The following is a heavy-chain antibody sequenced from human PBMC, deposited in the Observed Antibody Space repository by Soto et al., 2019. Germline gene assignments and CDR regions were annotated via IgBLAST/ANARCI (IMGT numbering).Heavy chain of an antibody. J-gene: IGHJ6*02. CDR1: GGSFSGYY. D-gene: IGHD6-13*01. V-gene: IGHV4-34*01. Sequence: PSETLSLTCAVYGGSFSGYYWSWIRQPPGKGLEWIGEINHSGSTNYNPSLKSRVTISVDTSKNQFSLKLSSVTAADTAVYYCARDRRIAAAAPGRYYYYYGMDGWGQGTTVTVSS. CDR2: INHSGST. CDR3: ARDRRIAAAAPGRYYYYYGMDG.